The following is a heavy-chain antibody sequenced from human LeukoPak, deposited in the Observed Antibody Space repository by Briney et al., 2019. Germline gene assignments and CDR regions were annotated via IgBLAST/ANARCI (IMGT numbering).Heavy chain of an antibody. CDR2: INHSGST. J-gene: IGHJ5*02. CDR1: GGPFSGYY. V-gene: IGHV4-34*01. CDR3: ARLNYYGSAA. D-gene: IGHD3-10*01. Sequence: SETLSLTCAVYGGPFSGYYWSWIRQPPGKGLEWIGEINHSGSTNYNPSLKSRVTISVDTSKNQFSLRLSSVAAADTAVYYCARLNYYGSAAWGQGTLVTVSS.